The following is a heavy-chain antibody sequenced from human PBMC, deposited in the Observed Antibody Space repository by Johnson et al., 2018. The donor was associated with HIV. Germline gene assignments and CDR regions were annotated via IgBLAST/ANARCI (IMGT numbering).Heavy chain of an antibody. CDR2: LYSSGKT. J-gene: IGHJ3*02. V-gene: IGHV3-66*04. CDR1: GFTVSTYY. D-gene: IGHD3-16*01. CDR3: ARPLGPPLWHDAFDI. Sequence: EVQLVESGGGLVQPGGSLRLSCAASGFTVSTYYMTWVRQASGKGLELVSLLYSSGKTYYADSVKGRFTISRDYSKNRLYLQMNSLGAEDTAVYYCARPLGPPLWHDAFDIWGQGTMVTVSS.